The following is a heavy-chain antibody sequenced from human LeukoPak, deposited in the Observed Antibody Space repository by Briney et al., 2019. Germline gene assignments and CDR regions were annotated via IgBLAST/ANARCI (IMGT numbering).Heavy chain of an antibody. CDR1: GYTFTGYY. CDR3: ARDELSCSSSGQDY. J-gene: IGHJ4*02. Sequence: ASVKVSCKASGYTFTGYYMHWVRQAPGQGLEWMGRINPNSGGTNYAQKFQGRVTMTRDTSISTAYMELSRLRSDDTAVYYCARDELSCSSSGQDYWGQGTLVTVSS. V-gene: IGHV1-2*06. D-gene: IGHD6-6*01. CDR2: INPNSGGT.